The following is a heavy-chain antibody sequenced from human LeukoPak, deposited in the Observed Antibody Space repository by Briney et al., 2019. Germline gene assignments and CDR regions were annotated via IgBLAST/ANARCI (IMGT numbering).Heavy chain of an antibody. CDR3: ARSRDNWFDP. Sequence: PSETLSLTCTVSGGSITDATYYWGWIRQPPGKGLEWIGNIYYSGRTYYNPSLKSRFTISADTSKNHFSLRVTSVTAADTAVYYCARSRDNWFDPWGQGTLVTVSS. V-gene: IGHV4-39*07. CDR2: IYYSGRT. J-gene: IGHJ5*02. CDR1: GGSITDATYY.